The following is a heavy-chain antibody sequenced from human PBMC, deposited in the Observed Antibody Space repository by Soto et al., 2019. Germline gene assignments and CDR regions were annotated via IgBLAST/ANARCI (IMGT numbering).Heavy chain of an antibody. D-gene: IGHD6-19*01. Sequence: QVQLVQSGAEVKKPGSSVKVSCKASGGTFSSYAISWVRQAPGQGLEWMGGIIPIFGTANYAQKFQGRVTITADESTSTAYMELSSLRSEDTAVYYCARDSSGWRPGAYYYYGMDVWGQGTTVTVSS. V-gene: IGHV1-69*01. CDR2: IIPIFGTA. CDR1: GGTFSSYA. CDR3: ARDSSGWRPGAYYYYGMDV. J-gene: IGHJ6*02.